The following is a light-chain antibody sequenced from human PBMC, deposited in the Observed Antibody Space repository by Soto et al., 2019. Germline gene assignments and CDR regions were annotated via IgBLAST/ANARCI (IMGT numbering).Light chain of an antibody. CDR3: QQSYSPPLT. CDR1: RDISDY. J-gene: IGKJ4*01. Sequence: MTQSPASLSASVGDRVTITCRASRDISDYLNWFQHKPGRAPKLLIYAASVLPSGVPARFSGSGSESGTEYTLTISSLQPEDSATYYCQQSYSPPLTFGGGTRVEIK. V-gene: IGKV1-39*01. CDR2: AAS.